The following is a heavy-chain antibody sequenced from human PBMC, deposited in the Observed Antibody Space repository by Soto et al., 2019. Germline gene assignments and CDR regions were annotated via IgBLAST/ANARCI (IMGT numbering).Heavy chain of an antibody. D-gene: IGHD3-16*01. V-gene: IGHV1-18*01. J-gene: IGHJ4*02. CDR3: ARAHGVGITFE. CDR1: GYTFTSYA. Sequence: QVQLVQSGAEVKKPGASVKVSCKASGYTFTSYAISWVRQAPGQGLEWMGWISAYNGNTKYAQKLQRRAPMTTDPSTTTAYMELRSLRSDDTAVYYCARAHGVGITFEWGQGTLVTVSS. CDR2: ISAYNGNT.